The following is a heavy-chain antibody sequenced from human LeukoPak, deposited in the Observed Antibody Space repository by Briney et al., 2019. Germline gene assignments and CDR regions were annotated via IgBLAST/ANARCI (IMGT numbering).Heavy chain of an antibody. D-gene: IGHD6-13*01. CDR3: AKDSVRYSSSPIDY. V-gene: IGHV3-53*01. CDR1: GFTVSSNY. CDR2: IYSDGST. J-gene: IGHJ4*02. Sequence: GGSLRLSCAASGFTVSSNYMSWVRQAPGKGLEWVSVIYSDGSTYYADSVKGRFTISRDNSKNTLYLQMNSLRVEDTAVYYCAKDSVRYSSSPIDYWGQGTLVTVSS.